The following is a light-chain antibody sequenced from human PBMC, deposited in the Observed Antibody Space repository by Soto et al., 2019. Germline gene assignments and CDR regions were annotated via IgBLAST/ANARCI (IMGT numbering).Light chain of an antibody. CDR3: QQYGNSQIT. CDR2: GAS. Sequence: EIVLTQSPGTLSLSPGERPTLSCRASQSVSSSSLAWYQQKPGQAPRLLIYGASSRATGIPDRFSGSGSGTDLTLTITRLEPEDFALYYCQQYGNSQITCGQGTRLEIK. J-gene: IGKJ5*01. V-gene: IGKV3-20*01. CDR1: QSVSSSS.